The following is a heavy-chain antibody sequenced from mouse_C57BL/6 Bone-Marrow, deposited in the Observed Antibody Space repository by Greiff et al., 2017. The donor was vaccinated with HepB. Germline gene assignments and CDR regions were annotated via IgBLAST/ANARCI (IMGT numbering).Heavy chain of an antibody. CDR3: TSDGYDCFFYYAMDY. CDR1: GFTFSSYA. CDR2: ISSGGDYI. D-gene: IGHD2-3*01. V-gene: IGHV5-9-1*02. J-gene: IGHJ4*01. Sequence: EVKLMESGEGLVKPGGSLKLSCAASGFTFSSYAMSWVRQTPEKRLEWVAYISSGGDYIYYADTVKGRFTISRDKARNTLYLQMSSLKSEDTAMYYYTSDGYDCFFYYAMDYWGQGTSVTVSS.